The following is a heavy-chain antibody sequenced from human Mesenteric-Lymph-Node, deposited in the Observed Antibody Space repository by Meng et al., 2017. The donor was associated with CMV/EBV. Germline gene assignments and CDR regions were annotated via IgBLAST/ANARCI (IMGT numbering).Heavy chain of an antibody. CDR1: GGTFSSYA. CDR3: ARVGCSSTSCDY. V-gene: IGHV1-69*10. CDR2: IIPILGIA. D-gene: IGHD2-2*01. J-gene: IGHJ4*02. Sequence: SVKVSCKASGGTFSSYAISWVRQAPGQGLEWMGGIIPILGIANYAQKFQGRVTITADKSTSTAYMELSSLRSEDTAVYYCARVGCSSTSCDYWGQGTLVTVSS.